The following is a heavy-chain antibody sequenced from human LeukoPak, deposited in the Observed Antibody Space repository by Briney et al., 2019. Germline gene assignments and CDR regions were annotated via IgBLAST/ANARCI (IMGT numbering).Heavy chain of an antibody. V-gene: IGHV4-59*02. CDR3: VIGVGWQPDY. Sequence: SETLSLTCTVFGDSVTGYFLNWVRQPPGKGLEWIGHLYKIGTTNYNPSLKSRLTISSDTSKNEFSLQLRSVTAADTAVYYSVIGVGWQPDYWGQGALVTVSS. D-gene: IGHD2-15*01. CDR2: LYKIGTT. CDR1: GDSVTGYF. J-gene: IGHJ4*02.